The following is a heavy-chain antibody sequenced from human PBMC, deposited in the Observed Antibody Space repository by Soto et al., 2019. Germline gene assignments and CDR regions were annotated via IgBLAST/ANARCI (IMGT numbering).Heavy chain of an antibody. J-gene: IGHJ5*02. CDR2: IYYSGST. CDR1: CGSISSGGYY. D-gene: IGHD2-2*01. Sequence: ASETLSLTCTFSCGSISSGGYYWSWIRQHPGKGLEWIGYIYYSGSTYYNPSLKSRVTISVDTSKNQFSLKMSSVTAADTVVYYCARRPRCSSTSCYLKNWFDPWGQGTLVTVSS. CDR3: ARRPRCSSTSCYLKNWFDP. V-gene: IGHV4-31*03.